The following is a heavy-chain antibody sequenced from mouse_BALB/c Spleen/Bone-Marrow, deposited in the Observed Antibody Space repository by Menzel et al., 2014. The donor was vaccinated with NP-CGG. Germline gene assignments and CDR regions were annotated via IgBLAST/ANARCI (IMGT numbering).Heavy chain of an antibody. D-gene: IGHD2-10*02. CDR1: GFTFSDFY. J-gene: IGHJ3*01. Sequence: EVHLVESGGGLVQPGDSLRLSCATSGFTFSDFYMEWVRQPPGKRLEWMAASRNKAKYYTTEYSASGKGRFIVSRDTSQKILFLQNKAMRAEDAAIYYCWGDVGYGNIVVCWHQGTLVTVSA. CDR3: WGDVGYGNIVVC. V-gene: IGHV7-1*02. CDR2: SRNKAKYYTT.